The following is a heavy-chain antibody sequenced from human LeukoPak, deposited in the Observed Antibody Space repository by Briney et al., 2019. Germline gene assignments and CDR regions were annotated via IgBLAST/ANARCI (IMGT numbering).Heavy chain of an antibody. D-gene: IGHD6-19*01. CDR3: AKVVAVAGTFGAFDI. J-gene: IGHJ3*02. V-gene: IGHV3-23*01. CDR2: ISGSGGST. CDR1: RFTFSSYA. Sequence: GGSLRLSCAASRFTFSSYAMSWVRQAPGKGLEWVSAISGSGGSTYYADSVKGRFTISRDNSKNTLYLQMNSLRAEDTAVYYCAKVVAVAGTFGAFDIWGQGTMVTVSS.